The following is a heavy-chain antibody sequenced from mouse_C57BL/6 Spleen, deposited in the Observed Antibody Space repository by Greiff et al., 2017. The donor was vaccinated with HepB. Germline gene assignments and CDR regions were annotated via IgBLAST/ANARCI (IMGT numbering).Heavy chain of an antibody. J-gene: IGHJ3*01. CDR3: TRSDDGYYRYWFAY. CDR2: IDPETGGT. V-gene: IGHV1-15*01. Sequence: VQLQQSGAELVRPGASVTLSCKASGYTFTDYEMHWVKQTPVHGLEWIGAIDPETGGTAYNQKFKGKAILTAEKSSSTAYMELRSLTSEDSAVYYCTRSDDGYYRYWFAYWGQGTLVTVSA. CDR1: GYTFTDYE. D-gene: IGHD2-3*01.